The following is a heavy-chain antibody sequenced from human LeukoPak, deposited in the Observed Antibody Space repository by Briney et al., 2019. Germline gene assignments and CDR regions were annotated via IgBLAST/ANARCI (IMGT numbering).Heavy chain of an antibody. J-gene: IGHJ4*02. CDR1: GFTFSSYA. Sequence: GRPLRLSCAASGFTFSSYAMHWVRQAPGKGLEWVAVISFDGSNKYYADSVKGRFTISRDISKNTLYLQMSSLRAEDTAVYYCVKDKWLRAPRYYFDYWGQGTLVTVSS. CDR2: ISFDGSNK. D-gene: IGHD5-12*01. CDR3: VKDKWLRAPRYYFDY. V-gene: IGHV3-30*04.